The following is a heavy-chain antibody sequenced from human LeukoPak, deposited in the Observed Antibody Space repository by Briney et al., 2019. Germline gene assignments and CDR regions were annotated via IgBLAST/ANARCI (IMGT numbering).Heavy chain of an antibody. V-gene: IGHV1-46*01. J-gene: IGHJ4*02. CDR1: GYTFTSYY. CDR2: INPSGGST. D-gene: IGHD5-18*01. CDR3: ARGRWVDTAMGDFDY. Sequence: GASVKVSCKASGYTFTSYYMHWVRQAPGQGLEWMGIINPSGGSTSYAQKFQGRVTMTRDTSTSTVYMELSSLRSEDTAVYYCARGRWVDTAMGDFDYWGQGTLVTVSS.